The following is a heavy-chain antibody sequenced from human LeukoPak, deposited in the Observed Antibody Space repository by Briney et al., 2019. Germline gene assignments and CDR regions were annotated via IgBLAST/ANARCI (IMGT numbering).Heavy chain of an antibody. CDR1: GGSISSYY. CDR3: ARTLAGTYWFDP. CDR2: ISYSGST. Sequence: PSETLSLTCTVSGGSISSYYWSWIRQPLGKGLEWIGYISYSGSTNFNPSLKSRVTISIDTSKNQFSLTLSSVTAADTAVYYCARTLAGTYWFDPWGQGTLVTVSS. V-gene: IGHV4-59*01. D-gene: IGHD6-19*01. J-gene: IGHJ5*02.